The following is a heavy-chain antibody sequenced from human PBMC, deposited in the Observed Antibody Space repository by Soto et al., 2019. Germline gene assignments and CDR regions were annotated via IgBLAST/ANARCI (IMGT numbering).Heavy chain of an antibody. D-gene: IGHD3-10*01. J-gene: IGHJ4*02. CDR3: ANADYYGSGSRGTLFDY. CDR2: ISYDGSNK. V-gene: IGHV3-30*18. CDR1: GFTFSSYG. Sequence: QVQLVESGGGVVQPGRSLRLSCAASGFTFSSYGMHWVRQAPGKGLEWVAVISYDGSNKYYADSVKGRFTISRDNSKNTLYLQMNSLRAEDTAVYYCANADYYGSGSRGTLFDYWGQGTLVTVSS.